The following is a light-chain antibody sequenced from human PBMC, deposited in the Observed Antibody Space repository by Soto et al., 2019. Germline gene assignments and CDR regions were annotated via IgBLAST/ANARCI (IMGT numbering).Light chain of an antibody. J-gene: IGKJ5*01. CDR3: KKSYCTPVT. CDR2: AAS. V-gene: IGKV1-39*01. CDR1: QTVSTS. Sequence: DIQMTQSPSSLSASVGDRVTITCRASQTVSTSLNWYQQKPGKAPNLLIYAASSLQSGVPSRFSGRGSGTDFTLIISSLQPEDFATYYCKKSYCTPVTFGQGTRLEIK.